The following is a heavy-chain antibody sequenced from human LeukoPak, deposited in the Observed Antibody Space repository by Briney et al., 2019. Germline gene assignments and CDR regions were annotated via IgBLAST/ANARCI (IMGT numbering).Heavy chain of an antibody. CDR1: GFTFSSYG. CDR2: ISYDGSNK. J-gene: IGHJ4*02. V-gene: IGHV3-30*18. Sequence: PGGSLRLSCAASGFTFSSYGMHWVRQAPGKGLEWVAVISYDGSNKYYADSVKGRFTISRDNSKNTLYLQMNSLRAEDTAVYYCAKSEGPYDYVWGTFDYWGQGTLVTVSS. D-gene: IGHD3-16*01. CDR3: AKSEGPYDYVWGTFDY.